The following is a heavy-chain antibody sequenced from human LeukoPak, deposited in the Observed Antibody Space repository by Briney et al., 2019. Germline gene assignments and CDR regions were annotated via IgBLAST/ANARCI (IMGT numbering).Heavy chain of an antibody. V-gene: IGHV4-59*08. CDR1: GGSISNYY. Sequence: SETLSLTCTVSGGSISNYYWSWIRQPPGKGLEWIGYISYSGSTNYHPSLRSRVAISEDTSRNQFSLRLNSVTAADTAGYYCARHIPVIWSSGYYYGMDVWGQGTTVTVSS. CDR3: ARHIPVIWSSGYYYGMDV. CDR2: ISYSGST. J-gene: IGHJ6*02. D-gene: IGHD3-3*01.